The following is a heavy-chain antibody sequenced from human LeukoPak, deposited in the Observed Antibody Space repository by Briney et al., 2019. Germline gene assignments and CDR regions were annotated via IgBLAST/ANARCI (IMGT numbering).Heavy chain of an antibody. V-gene: IGHV3-53*01. J-gene: IGHJ4*02. Sequence: GGSLRLSCAASGFTVSSNYMSWVRQAPGKGLEWVSVIYGGDSTYYADSVKGRFTIPRDNAKNTLYLQMSSLRAEDTAVYYCARDRGPRTGFMVREAYDYWGQGTLVTVSS. CDR2: IYGGDST. CDR1: GFTVSSNY. CDR3: ARDRGPRTGFMVREAYDY. D-gene: IGHD3-10*01.